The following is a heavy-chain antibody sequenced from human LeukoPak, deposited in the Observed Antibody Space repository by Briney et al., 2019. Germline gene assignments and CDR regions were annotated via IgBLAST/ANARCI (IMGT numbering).Heavy chain of an antibody. V-gene: IGHV5-51*01. CDR2: IFIGDSDT. D-gene: IGHD5-24*01. J-gene: IGHJ4*02. CDR1: GYTFSSYW. CDR3: AKSDGYNYDY. Sequence: GESLKISCKGSGYTFSSYWIGWVRQMPGKGLEWMGIIFIGDSDTRYSPSFEGQVTISADKSISTAFLQWSSLKASDTAAYYCAKSDGYNYDYWGQGTLVTVSS.